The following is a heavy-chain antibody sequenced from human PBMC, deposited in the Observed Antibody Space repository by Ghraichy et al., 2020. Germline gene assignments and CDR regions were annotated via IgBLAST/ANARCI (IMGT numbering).Heavy chain of an antibody. Sequence: LSLTCAASGFTVSSMYVSWVRQAPGKGLEWVSVVYIGGDTYYADSVKGRFTISRDSSKNTLYLQMTGLRAEDTAVYYCARNSPEYRNAFDVWGQGTMVTVSS. V-gene: IGHV3-53*01. CDR2: VYIGGDT. CDR1: GFTVSSMY. CDR3: ARNSPEYRNAFDV. D-gene: IGHD1-14*01. J-gene: IGHJ3*01.